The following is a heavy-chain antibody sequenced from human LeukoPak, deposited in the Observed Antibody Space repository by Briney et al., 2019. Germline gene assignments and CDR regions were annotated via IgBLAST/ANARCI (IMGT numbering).Heavy chain of an antibody. V-gene: IGHV3-48*01. Sequence: GGSLRLSCAASGFTFSTSGMNWVRQAPGKGLEWVSYITSSSSAKYYAASVRGRFTISRDNAKNSLHLQMNSLTAEDTAVYFCVRDQGSWSIAAHLDTFDMWGQGTMVTVSS. CDR3: VRDQGSWSIAAHLDTFDM. J-gene: IGHJ3*02. D-gene: IGHD6-6*01. CDR2: ITSSSSAK. CDR1: GFTFSTSG.